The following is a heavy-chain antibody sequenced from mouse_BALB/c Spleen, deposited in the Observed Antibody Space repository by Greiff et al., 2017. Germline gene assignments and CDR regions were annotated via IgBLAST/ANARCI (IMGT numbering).Heavy chain of an antibody. V-gene: IGHV1-69*02. J-gene: IGHJ4*01. CDR3: TRCSSGYVYYAMDY. Sequence: QVQLQQPGAELVRPGASVKLSCKASGYTFTSYWINWVKQRPGQGLEWIGNIYPSDSYTNYNQKFKDKATLTVDKSSSTAYMQLSSPTSEDSAVYYCTRCSSGYVYYAMDYWGQGTSVTVSS. CDR2: IYPSDSYT. D-gene: IGHD3-1*01. CDR1: GYTFTSYW.